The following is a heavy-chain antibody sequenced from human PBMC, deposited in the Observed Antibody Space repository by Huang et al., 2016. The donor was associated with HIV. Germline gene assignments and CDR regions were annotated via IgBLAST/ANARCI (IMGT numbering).Heavy chain of an antibody. CDR2: INPYNGNT. V-gene: IGHV1-18*01. J-gene: IGHJ4*02. Sequence: QVQLVQSGVEVKKPGASVKVPCKASGYIFSDYFITWVRQAPGQGLEGMGWINPYNGNTKYAQKCQDRVTMTTDTSTSTAYMELRGLRSGDTALYYCARLWSRDGYNWDYWGQGTLVTVPS. D-gene: IGHD5-12*01. CDR3: ARLWSRDGYNWDY. CDR1: GYIFSDYF.